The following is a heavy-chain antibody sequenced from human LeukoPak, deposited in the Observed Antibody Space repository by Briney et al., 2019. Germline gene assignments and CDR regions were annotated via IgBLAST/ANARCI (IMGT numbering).Heavy chain of an antibody. Sequence: PGGSLRLSCAASGFIFSSNRMHWVRQPPGKGLVWVSRINSDGSSTSYADSVKGRFTISRDNAKNTLYLQMNSLRAEDTAVYYCARETTVTGWFDPWGLGTLVTVSS. V-gene: IGHV3-74*01. CDR1: GFIFSSNR. D-gene: IGHD4-17*01. J-gene: IGHJ5*02. CDR3: ARETTVTGWFDP. CDR2: INSDGSST.